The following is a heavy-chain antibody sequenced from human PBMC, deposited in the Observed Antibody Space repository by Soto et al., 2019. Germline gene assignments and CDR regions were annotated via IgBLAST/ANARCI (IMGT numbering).Heavy chain of an antibody. V-gene: IGHV1-69*01. CDR3: ARADSSGYYYYYYYGMDV. CDR1: GGTFSSYA. J-gene: IGHJ6*02. D-gene: IGHD3-22*01. Sequence: QVQLVQSGAEVKKPGSSVKVSCKASGGTFSSYAISWVRQAPGQGLEWMGGIIPIFGTANYAQKFQGRVTITADEFTSTAYMELSLLRSEDTAVYYCARADSSGYYYYYYYGMDVWGQGTTVTVSS. CDR2: IIPIFGTA.